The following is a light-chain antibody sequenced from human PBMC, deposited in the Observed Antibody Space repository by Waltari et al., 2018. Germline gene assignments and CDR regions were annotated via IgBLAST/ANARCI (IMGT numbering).Light chain of an antibody. V-gene: IGKV3-11*01. CDR1: ESVRSY. CDR3: QQRHNWPLT. CDR2: DAS. Sequence: EIVLTQSPATLSLSPGEGATLSCRASESVRSYLAWYQQKPAQAPRLLIYDASNRASGIPARFSGSGSGTDFSLSISSLEPEDFAVYYCQQRHNWPLTFGGGTKVEIK. J-gene: IGKJ4*01.